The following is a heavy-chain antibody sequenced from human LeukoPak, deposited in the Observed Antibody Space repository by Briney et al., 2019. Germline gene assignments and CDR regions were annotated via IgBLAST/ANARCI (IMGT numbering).Heavy chain of an antibody. CDR1: GGSISSYY. V-gene: IGHV4-59*08. D-gene: IGHD3-16*01. Sequence: SETLSLTCTVSGGSISSYYWSWIRQPPGKGLEWIGYIYYSGSTNYNPSHKSRVTISVDTSKNQFSLKLSSVTAADTAVYYCARLVMPPYFDYWGQGTLVTVSS. J-gene: IGHJ4*02. CDR2: IYYSGST. CDR3: ARLVMPPYFDY.